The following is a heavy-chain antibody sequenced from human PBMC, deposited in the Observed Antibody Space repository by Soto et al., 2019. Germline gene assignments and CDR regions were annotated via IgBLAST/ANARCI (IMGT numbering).Heavy chain of an antibody. CDR1: RFTFDDYA. J-gene: IGHJ4*02. CDR2: ISWNSGSI. V-gene: IGHV3-9*01. D-gene: IGHD7-27*01. CDR3: AKDRRALGYYFDY. Sequence: EVQLVESGGGLVQPGRSLRLSCAASRFTFDDYAMHWVRQAPGKGLEWVSGISWNSGSIGYADSVKGRFTISRDNAKNSLYLQMNSLRAEDTALYYCAKDRRALGYYFDYWGQGTLVTVSS.